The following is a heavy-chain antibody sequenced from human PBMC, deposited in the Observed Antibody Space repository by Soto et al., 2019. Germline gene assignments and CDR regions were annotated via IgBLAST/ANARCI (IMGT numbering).Heavy chain of an antibody. D-gene: IGHD2-8*01. V-gene: IGHV5-51*01. CDR3: ARQDYSNDRGGMDG. J-gene: IGHJ6*02. CDR1: GYSFTSYW. Sequence: GASLKLSCQGSGYSFTSYWIGWVRPLPGKGLEWMGTTSPAASDTSYRPSVQGQVIISVDESICAAYLQWSSRKASDTATYYCARQDYSNDRGGMDGWGQGTTVTVSS. CDR2: TSPAASDT.